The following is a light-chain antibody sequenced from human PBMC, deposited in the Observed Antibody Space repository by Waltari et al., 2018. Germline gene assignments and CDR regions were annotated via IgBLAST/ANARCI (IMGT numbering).Light chain of an antibody. V-gene: IGLV2-11*01. CDR1: SSDVGGYKY. CDR3: CSYAGSRWV. CDR2: DVR. Sequence: QSALTQPRSVSGSPGQSVTISCTGTSSDVGGYKYVSWYTQHPGKAPKLMIFDVRKRPSGVPDRFSGSKSGSTASLTISGLQAEDEADYYCCSYAGSRWVFGGGTKLTVL. J-gene: IGLJ3*02.